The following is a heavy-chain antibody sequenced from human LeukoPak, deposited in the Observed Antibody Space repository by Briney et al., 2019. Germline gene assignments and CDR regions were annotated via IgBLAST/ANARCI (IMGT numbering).Heavy chain of an antibody. V-gene: IGHV4-34*01. Sequence: SETLSLTCAVCGGSISGYYWSWIRQPPGKGLEWIGEINHSGSTNYNPSLKSRVTISVDTSKNQFSLKLSSVTAADTAVYYCASLVGGDCYSNTCQHWGQGTLVTVSS. CDR2: INHSGST. CDR1: GGSISGYY. D-gene: IGHD2-21*02. CDR3: ASLVGGDCYSNTCQH. J-gene: IGHJ1*01.